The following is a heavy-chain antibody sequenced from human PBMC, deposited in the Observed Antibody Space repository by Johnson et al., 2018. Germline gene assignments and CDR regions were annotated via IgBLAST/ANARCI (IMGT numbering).Heavy chain of an antibody. CDR3: ARGHILGGTAAFDI. Sequence: EVQLVESGGGLVQPGRSLRLSCAASGFTFDDYAMHWVRPAPGKGLEWVSGLSWNSGSIGYAASVKGRFTISRDNAKNSLYLQMNSLRDEETDVYYCARGHILGGTAAFDIWGQGPMVTVSS. J-gene: IGHJ3*02. V-gene: IGHV3-9*01. CDR2: LSWNSGSI. CDR1: GFTFDDYA. D-gene: IGHD2-21*01.